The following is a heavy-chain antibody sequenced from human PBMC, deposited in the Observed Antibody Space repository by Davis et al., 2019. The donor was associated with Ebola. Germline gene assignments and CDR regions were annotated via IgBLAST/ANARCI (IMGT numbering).Heavy chain of an antibody. CDR1: GFTFSSYP. J-gene: IGHJ5*01. CDR2: ITIGGDT. D-gene: IGHD2-2*01. CDR3: AREEGSSRWQNNWFDY. V-gene: IGHV3-23*01. Sequence: GESLKISCATSGFTFSSYPMTWVRQASGKGLEWVSTITIGGDTYYADSVKGRFTVSRDKSSNTLYLQMNSLRVEDTAIYYCAREEGSSRWQNNWFDYWGQGTLVTVSS.